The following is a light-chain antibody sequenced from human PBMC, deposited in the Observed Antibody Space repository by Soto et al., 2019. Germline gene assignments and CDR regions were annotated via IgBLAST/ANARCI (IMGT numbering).Light chain of an antibody. Sequence: DIQMTQSPSSLSASVGDRVTITCRASRSIRNYLNWYQQKPGKAPKFLIYAASSLQSGVPSRFSGSGSGTDFTLTISSLQPEDFATYYCQQSYSTPRWTGGQGTKVEIK. V-gene: IGKV1-39*01. CDR2: AAS. CDR1: RSIRNY. CDR3: QQSYSTPRWT. J-gene: IGKJ1*01.